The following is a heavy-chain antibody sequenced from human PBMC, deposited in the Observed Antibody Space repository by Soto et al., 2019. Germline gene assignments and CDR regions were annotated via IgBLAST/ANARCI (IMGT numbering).Heavy chain of an antibody. CDR1: GFTFGDYA. J-gene: IGHJ4*02. CDR2: IRSKAYGGTT. V-gene: IGHV3-49*04. Sequence: PVGSLRLSCTASGFTFGDYAMSWVRQAPGKGLEWVGSIRSKAYGGTTEYAASVKDRFTISRDDSKSIAYLQMNSLKTEDTAVYYCTRDKAGGWLQEFDYWGQGTLVTVSS. D-gene: IGHD5-12*01. CDR3: TRDKAGGWLQEFDY.